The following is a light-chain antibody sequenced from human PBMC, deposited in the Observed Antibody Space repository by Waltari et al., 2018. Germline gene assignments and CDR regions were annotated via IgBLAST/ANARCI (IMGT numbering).Light chain of an antibody. CDR2: YVN. Sequence: QSALTQPASLSGSPGQSITISCPGTSSDVGGYPYVSWYQHHPGKAPKLMIHYVNKRPSGVSNRFSGSKSGNTASLTISGLQAEDEADYYCSSYTTTSTFYVFGTGTKVTVL. J-gene: IGLJ1*01. CDR3: SSYTTTSTFYV. CDR1: SSDVGGYPY. V-gene: IGLV2-14*03.